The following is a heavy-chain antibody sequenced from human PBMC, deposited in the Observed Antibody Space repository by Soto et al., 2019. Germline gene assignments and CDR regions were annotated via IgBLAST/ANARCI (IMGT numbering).Heavy chain of an antibody. CDR1: GYTFTSYG. CDR3: ARVYSSGYLYYFDY. Sequence: ASVQVSCKASGYTFTSYGISWVRQAPGQGLEWMGWISAYNGNTNYAQKLQGRVTMTTDTSTSTAYMELRSLRSDDAAVYYCARVYSSGYLYYFDYWGQGTLVTVSS. CDR2: ISAYNGNT. D-gene: IGHD3-22*01. J-gene: IGHJ4*02. V-gene: IGHV1-18*01.